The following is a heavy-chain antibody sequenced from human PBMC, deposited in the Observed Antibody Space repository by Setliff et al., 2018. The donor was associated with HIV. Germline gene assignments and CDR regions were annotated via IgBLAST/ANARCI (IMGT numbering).Heavy chain of an antibody. V-gene: IGHV4-38-2*01. CDR3: ARRFYSSIAAASDFDC. Sequence: SETLSLTCAVSGYSISSGYYWGWIRQPPGKRLEWLGSIYQSGSTSYNPSLSSRLTISVDTSRNQFSLKLTSVTAADTAVYYCARRFYSSIAAASDFDCWGQGTLVTVSS. CDR2: IYQSGST. D-gene: IGHD6-13*01. CDR1: GYSISSGYY. J-gene: IGHJ4*02.